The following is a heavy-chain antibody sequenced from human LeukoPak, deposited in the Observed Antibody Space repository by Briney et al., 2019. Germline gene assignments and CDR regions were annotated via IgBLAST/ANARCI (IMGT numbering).Heavy chain of an antibody. Sequence: ESGPTLVKPTQTLTLTCSFSGFSLSTSAVGVGWIRQPPGKALEWLALIYWNDDKRYSPSLKSRLTITKDTSKNQVILTMTNMDPVDTATYYCAHLIPDYYYYYYMDVWGKGTTVTISS. CDR2: IYWNDDK. V-gene: IGHV2-5*01. CDR3: AHLIPDYYYYYYMDV. CDR1: GFSLSTSAVG. J-gene: IGHJ6*03.